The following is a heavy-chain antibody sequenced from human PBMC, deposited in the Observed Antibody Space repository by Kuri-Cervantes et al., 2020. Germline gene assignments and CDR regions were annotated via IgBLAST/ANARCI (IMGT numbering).Heavy chain of an antibody. CDR3: ASAIVGVMAFDT. J-gene: IGHJ3*02. CDR2: IYYSGST. Sequence: SETLSLTCTVSGGSISSSSYYWGWIRQPPGKGLEWIGSIYYSGSTYYNPSLKSRVTISVDTSKNQFSLKLKSVTSADTAVYFCASAIVGVMAFDTWGQGTMVTVSS. CDR1: GGSISSSSYY. D-gene: IGHD1-26*01. V-gene: IGHV4-39*07.